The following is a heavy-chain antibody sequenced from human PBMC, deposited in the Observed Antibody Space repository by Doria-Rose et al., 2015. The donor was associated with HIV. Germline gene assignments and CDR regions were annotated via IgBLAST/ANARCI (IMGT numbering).Heavy chain of an antibody. V-gene: IGHV3-53*01. CDR1: GSTVDNNY. D-gene: IGHD1-1*01. Sequence: SCAASGSTVDNNYMNWVRQAPGKGLEWVSFIYSAGSAYYADSVKGRFTISRDISKNTLYRQMNSLRADDTAVYYCARGSSWNDVGAFDIWGQGTLVTVSS. CDR2: IYSAGSA. CDR3: ARGSSWNDVGAFDI. J-gene: IGHJ3*02.